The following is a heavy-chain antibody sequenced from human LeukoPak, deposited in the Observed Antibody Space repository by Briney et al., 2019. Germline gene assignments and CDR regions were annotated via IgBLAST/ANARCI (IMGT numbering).Heavy chain of an antibody. J-gene: IGHJ4*02. Sequence: PGGSLRLSCEGSGFTFRTYWMTWVRQAPGKGLEWVANIKQDGSDKYYVDSVKGRFTISRDDAQNSLYLQMNSLRAEDTAVYYCARPRDSGWSKTWDYWGQGTLVTVSS. CDR2: IKQDGSDK. V-gene: IGHV3-7*03. D-gene: IGHD6-13*01. CDR1: GFTFRTYW. CDR3: ARPRDSGWSKTWDY.